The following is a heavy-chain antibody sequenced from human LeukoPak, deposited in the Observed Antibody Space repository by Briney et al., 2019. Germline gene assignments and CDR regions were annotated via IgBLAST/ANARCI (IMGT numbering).Heavy chain of an antibody. Sequence: SETLSLTCTVFGGSISSSSYYWGWIRQPPGKGLEWIGSIYYSESTYYNPSLKSRVTISVDTPKNQFSLKLSSVTAADTAVYYCARRSYYDSSGIFDYWGQGTLVTVSS. D-gene: IGHD3-22*01. V-gene: IGHV4-39*01. CDR2: IYYSEST. J-gene: IGHJ4*02. CDR1: GGSISSSSYY. CDR3: ARRSYYDSSGIFDY.